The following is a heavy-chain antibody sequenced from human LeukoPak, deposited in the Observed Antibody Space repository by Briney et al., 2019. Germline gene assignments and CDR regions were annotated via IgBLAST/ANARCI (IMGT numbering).Heavy chain of an antibody. CDR3: AKVRGYPPNYYFDY. D-gene: IGHD3-10*01. V-gene: IGHV3-9*01. Sequence: GGSLRLSCAASGFTFSSYAMSWVRQAPGKGLEWVSGISWNSGSIGYADSVKGRFTISRDNAKNSLYLQMNSLRAEDTALYYCAKVRGYPPNYYFDYWGQGTLVTVSS. J-gene: IGHJ4*02. CDR2: ISWNSGSI. CDR1: GFTFSSYA.